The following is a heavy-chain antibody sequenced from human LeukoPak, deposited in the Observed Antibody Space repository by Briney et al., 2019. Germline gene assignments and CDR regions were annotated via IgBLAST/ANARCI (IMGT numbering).Heavy chain of an antibody. D-gene: IGHD2-15*01. Sequence: SETRSLTCVVSGGSTSSGNWWSWVRQPPGMGLEWIGEIFHNGSSNYNPSLKSRVTMSLDKSNNQFSLKLSSVTAADTAVYSCARDRRGYCSGGSCYLFDYWGQGTLVTVSS. V-gene: IGHV4-4*02. CDR2: IFHNGSS. CDR1: GGSTSSGNW. J-gene: IGHJ4*02. CDR3: ARDRRGYCSGGSCYLFDY.